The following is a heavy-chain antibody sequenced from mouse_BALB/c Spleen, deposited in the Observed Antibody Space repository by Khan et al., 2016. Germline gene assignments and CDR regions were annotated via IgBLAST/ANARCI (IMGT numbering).Heavy chain of an antibody. CDR1: GFTFSNYT. CDR2: ISSGGFYT. J-gene: IGHJ3*01. CDR3: TRDSSGGLAY. Sequence: EVELVESGGGLVKPGGSLKLSCAASGFTFSNYTMSWVRQTPEKRLEWVATISSGGFYTYYPDSVKGRFTISRDNAKNTLYLQMSSLKSEDTAMYYCTRDSSGGLAYWGQGTLVTVSA. V-gene: IGHV5-6-4*01. D-gene: IGHD3-1*01.